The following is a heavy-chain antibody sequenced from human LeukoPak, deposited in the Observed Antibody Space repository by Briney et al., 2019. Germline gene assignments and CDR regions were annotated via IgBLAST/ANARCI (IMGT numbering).Heavy chain of an antibody. Sequence: GGSLRLSCAASGFTFSYYWMHWDRQAPGKGLVWVSRINHDGSSIIYADSVKGRFTIPRDNAKNTLYLQMNSLRDDDTAVYYCARAPYTTGRGYYFDSWGQGTLVTVSS. CDR3: ARAPYTTGRGYYFDS. CDR2: INHDGSSI. J-gene: IGHJ4*02. D-gene: IGHD2/OR15-2a*01. CDR1: GFTFSYYW. V-gene: IGHV3-74*01.